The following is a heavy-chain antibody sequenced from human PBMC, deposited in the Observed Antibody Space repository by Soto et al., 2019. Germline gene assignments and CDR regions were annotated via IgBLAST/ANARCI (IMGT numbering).Heavy chain of an antibody. Sequence: VKVSCKASGYTFTSYGISWVRQAPGQGLEWMGWISAYNGNTNYAQKLQGRVTMTTDTSTSTAYMELRSLRSEDTAVYYCVKGEYYYDGSAYYPFDYWGQGRMVTVSS. D-gene: IGHD3-22*01. J-gene: IGHJ4*02. CDR3: VKGEYYYDGSAYYPFDY. CDR2: ISAYNGNT. V-gene: IGHV1-18*01. CDR1: GYTFTSYG.